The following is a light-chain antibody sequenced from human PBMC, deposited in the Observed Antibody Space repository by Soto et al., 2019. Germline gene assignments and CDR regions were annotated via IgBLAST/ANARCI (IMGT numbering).Light chain of an antibody. CDR1: SSDVGGYNF. V-gene: IGLV2-14*03. J-gene: IGLJ1*01. CDR2: DLT. CDR3: VSYTNTTTYV. Sequence: QSALTQPASVSGSPGQSITISCTGTSSDVGGYNFLSWYQHHPARAPKLVIYDLTYRPSGVSNRFRGSKSGNTAYLTISGLQAEDEADYYCVSYTNTTTYVFGSGTKVTVL.